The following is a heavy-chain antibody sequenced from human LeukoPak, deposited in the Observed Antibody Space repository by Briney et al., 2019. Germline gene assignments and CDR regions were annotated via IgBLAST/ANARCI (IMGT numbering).Heavy chain of an antibody. CDR1: GYSFTSYW. Sequence: GESLKISCKGSGYSFTSYWIGWVRQMPGKGLEWMGIIYPGDSDTRYSPSFQGQVTISADKSIGTAYLQWSSLKASDTAMYYCARQSGSGSADYYYYGMDVWGQGTTVTVSS. V-gene: IGHV5-51*01. J-gene: IGHJ6*02. CDR3: ARQSGSGSADYYYYGMDV. CDR2: IYPGDSDT. D-gene: IGHD3-10*01.